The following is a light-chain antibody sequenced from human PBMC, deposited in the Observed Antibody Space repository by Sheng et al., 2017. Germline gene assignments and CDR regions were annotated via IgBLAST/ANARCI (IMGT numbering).Light chain of an antibody. J-gene: IGKJ1*01. CDR2: KAS. CDR3: QQYSSYSWT. Sequence: DIQMTQSPSTLSASVGDRVTITCRASQSISSSLAWYQQKPGKAPKLLIYKASSLESGVPSRFSGSGSGTEFTLTISSLQPDDFASYYCQQYSSYSWTFGQGTKVEI. CDR1: QSISSS. V-gene: IGKV1-5*03.